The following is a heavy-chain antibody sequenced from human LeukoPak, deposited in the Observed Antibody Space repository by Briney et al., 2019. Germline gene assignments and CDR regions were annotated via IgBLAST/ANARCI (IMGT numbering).Heavy chain of an antibody. CDR3: ARGPNSNWSGLDF. V-gene: IGHV3-74*01. J-gene: IGHJ4*02. CDR1: GFSFSGHW. Sequence: GGSLRLSCTASGFSFSGHWMHWARQLPGKGLVWVPRISPTGSTTSYADSVKGRFTVSRDNAKNTLYLQVNNLRAEDTAVYYCARGPNSNWSGLDFWGQGTLLTVSS. CDR2: ISPTGSTT. D-gene: IGHD6-6*01.